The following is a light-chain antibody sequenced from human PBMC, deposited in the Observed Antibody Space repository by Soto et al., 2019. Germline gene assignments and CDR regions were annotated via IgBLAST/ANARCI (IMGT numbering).Light chain of an antibody. Sequence: DIVMTQSPDSLAVSLGERATINCKSSQSVLYSSNNKNYLAWYQQKPGQPPKLLISWASTRESGVPDRFSGSGSGTNFILTISSLQAEDVAVYYCQQYYSTPPFGPGTKVDIK. J-gene: IGKJ3*01. CDR3: QQYYSTPP. V-gene: IGKV4-1*01. CDR1: QSVLYSSNNKNY. CDR2: WAS.